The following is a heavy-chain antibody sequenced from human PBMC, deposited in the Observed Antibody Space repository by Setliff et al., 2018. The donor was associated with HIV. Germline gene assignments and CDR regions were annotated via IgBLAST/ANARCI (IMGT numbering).Heavy chain of an antibody. Sequence: AGGSLRLSCAGSGFTFRDYWMHWVRQTPGKGLVWVARIDNDGRDTDYADSVKGRFTISRDNAKNSLSLQMNSLRAEDTAVYYCARLMHYYDSFWVLWRENYFDSWGRGTLVTVSS. V-gene: IGHV3-74*01. CDR3: ARLMHYYDSFWVLWRENYFDS. CDR2: IDNDGRDT. J-gene: IGHJ4*01. D-gene: IGHD3-22*01. CDR1: GFTFRDYW.